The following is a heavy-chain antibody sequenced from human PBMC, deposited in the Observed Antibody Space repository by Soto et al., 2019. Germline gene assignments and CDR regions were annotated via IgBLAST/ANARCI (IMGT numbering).Heavy chain of an antibody. CDR1: AFIFSHYA. CDR3: AGGTYRRRNSPPEL. D-gene: IGHD1-26*01. V-gene: IGHV3-9*01. Sequence: GGSLRLPWVPSAFIFSHYAMHWVWQLPGKRLDWGSSISSISDSIAGADSVQGRFTISRHNAENSLYLQMNSLRAEDSALYYGAGGTYRRRNSPPELWRLGT. CDR2: ISSISDSI. J-gene: IGHJ4*02.